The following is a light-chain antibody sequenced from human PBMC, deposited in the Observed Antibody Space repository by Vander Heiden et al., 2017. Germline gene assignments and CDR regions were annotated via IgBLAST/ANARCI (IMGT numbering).Light chain of an antibody. CDR3: QQCSNWPLT. CDR1: QSVNNY. J-gene: IGKJ3*01. Sequence: EIVLTQSPATLSLSPGERATLSCRASQSVNNYLAWFQHKPGQTPRLLIYDASNRATGVPARFSGSGSGTDFSLTISSLEPEDFAVYYCQQCSNWPLTFGPGTKVDIK. CDR2: DAS. V-gene: IGKV3-11*01.